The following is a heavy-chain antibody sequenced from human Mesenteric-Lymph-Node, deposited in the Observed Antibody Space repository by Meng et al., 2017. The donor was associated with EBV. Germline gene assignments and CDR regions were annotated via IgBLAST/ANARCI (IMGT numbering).Heavy chain of an antibody. CDR1: GYTFTGYY. D-gene: IGHD2-15*01. Sequence: QGRLVQSGAEVRKPGSSMKGSCKASGYTFTGYYIHWVRQAPGQGLEWMGRINPDSGGTDFAKKYQDRVTMTRDTSISTAYMELSMLRSDDTAVYYCVRVRCFDGSCNWGYWGQGTLVTVSS. CDR3: VRVRCFDGSCNWGY. V-gene: IGHV1-2*06. CDR2: INPDSGGT. J-gene: IGHJ4*02.